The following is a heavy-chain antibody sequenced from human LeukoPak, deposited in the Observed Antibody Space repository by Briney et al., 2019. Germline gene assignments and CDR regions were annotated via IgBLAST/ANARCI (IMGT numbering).Heavy chain of an antibody. Sequence: GALRPSCTTSGFTFSNHFMSWVRQAPGKGLEWVSLISGNGDRTYYPNSVKGRFTVSRDNSRNTLFLQMYNLGVEDTAVYSCAKGRYPGSGSYLNSHDDWSQGTLVSASA. CDR3: AKGRYPGSGSYLNSHDD. CDR2: ISGNGDRT. D-gene: IGHD3-10*01. J-gene: IGHJ4*02. CDR1: GFTFSNHF. V-gene: IGHV3-23*01.